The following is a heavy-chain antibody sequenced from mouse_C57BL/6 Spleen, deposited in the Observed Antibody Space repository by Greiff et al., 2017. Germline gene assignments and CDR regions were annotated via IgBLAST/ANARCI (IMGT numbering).Heavy chain of an antibody. J-gene: IGHJ2*01. CDR3: TSNYYGSSDYFDY. D-gene: IGHD1-1*01. Sequence: VQLQQSGTVLARPGASVKMSCKTSGYTFTSYWMHWVKQRPGQGLEWIGAIYPGNSDPSYNQKFKGKAKLTAVTSASTAYMELSSLTTEDSAVYYCTSNYYGSSDYFDYWGQGTTLTVSS. V-gene: IGHV1-5*01. CDR2: IYPGNSDP. CDR1: GYTFTSYW.